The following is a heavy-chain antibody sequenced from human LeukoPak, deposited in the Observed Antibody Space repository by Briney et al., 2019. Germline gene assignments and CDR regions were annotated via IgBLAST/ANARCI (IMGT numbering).Heavy chain of an antibody. Sequence: GGTLRLSCAASGFTFSSYGMSWVRQAPGKGLEWVSAISGSGGSTYYADSVKGRFTIPRDNAKNSLYLQMNSLRAEDTAVYYCARGTIDAFDIWGQGTMVTVSS. V-gene: IGHV3-23*01. CDR3: ARGTIDAFDI. CDR2: ISGSGGST. D-gene: IGHD2-8*01. CDR1: GFTFSSYG. J-gene: IGHJ3*02.